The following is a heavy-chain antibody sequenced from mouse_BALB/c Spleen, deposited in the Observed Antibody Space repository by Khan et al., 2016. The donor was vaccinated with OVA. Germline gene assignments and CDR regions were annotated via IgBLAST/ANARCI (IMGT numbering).Heavy chain of an antibody. CDR2: IWGGGTI. V-gene: IGHV2-6-5*01. Sequence: QVQLKESGPGLVAPSQSLSITCTVSGFSLTDYGVGWIRQPPGKGLEWLGVIWGGGTIHYTSALKSRLSISKDKSKSQAILKMNSMHAEYAAMYYCAKLLRSHYYAMDYWGQGTSVTVSS. CDR1: GFSLTDYG. D-gene: IGHD1-1*01. CDR3: AKLLRSHYYAMDY. J-gene: IGHJ4*01.